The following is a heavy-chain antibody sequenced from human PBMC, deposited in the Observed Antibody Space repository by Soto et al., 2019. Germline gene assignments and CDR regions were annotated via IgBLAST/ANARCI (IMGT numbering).Heavy chain of an antibody. V-gene: IGHV4-34*01. D-gene: IGHD2-21*01. CDR1: GGSFSGYY. J-gene: IGHJ4*02. Sequence: QVQLQQWGAGLLKPSETLSLTCAVYGGSFSGYYWSWIRQPPGKGLEWIGEINHSGSTNYNPSLKSRVTISVDTSKNQFSLKLSSVTAADTAVYYCARGRLNTTRVIPIDYWGQGTLVTVSS. CDR2: INHSGST. CDR3: ARGRLNTTRVIPIDY.